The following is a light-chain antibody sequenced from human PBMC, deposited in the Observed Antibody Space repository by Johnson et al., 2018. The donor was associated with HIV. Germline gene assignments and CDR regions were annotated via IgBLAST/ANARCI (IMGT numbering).Light chain of an antibody. J-gene: IGLJ1*01. CDR2: DNN. CDR3: GTWDSSLSAGFYV. V-gene: IGLV1-51*01. Sequence: QPVLTQPPSVSAAPGQKVTISCSGSSSNIGNNYVSWYQQLPGTAPKLLIYDNNKRPSGIPGRFSGSKSGTSATLGITGLQTGDEADYYCGTWDSSLSAGFYVFGTGTKVTVL. CDR1: SSNIGNNY.